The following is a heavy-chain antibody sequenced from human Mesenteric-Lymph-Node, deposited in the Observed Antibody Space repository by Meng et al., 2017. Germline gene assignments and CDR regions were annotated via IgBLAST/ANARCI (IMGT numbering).Heavy chain of an antibody. D-gene: IGHD3-10*01. V-gene: IGHV3-30*04. CDR2: ISYDGSNK. CDR3: ARTPMVGGVILR. CDR1: GFTFGSYA. J-gene: IGHJ4*02. Sequence: GESLKISCAASGFTFGSYAMHWVRQAPGKGLEWVAVISYDGSNKYYADSVKGRFTISRDNSKNTLYLQMNSLRAEDADVYYGARTPMVGGVILRWGQGTLVTVSS.